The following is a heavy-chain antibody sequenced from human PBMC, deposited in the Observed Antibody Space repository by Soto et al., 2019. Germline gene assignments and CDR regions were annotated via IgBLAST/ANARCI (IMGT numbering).Heavy chain of an antibody. D-gene: IGHD1-26*01. V-gene: IGHV1-69-2*01. Sequence: EVQLVQSGAEVKKPGATVKISCVVSGYTFTDYFMHWVQQAPGKGLEWMGLIHPEDGETIYAEKFQGRVTMTADTSTDTVYMELTNLRSEDTAVYYCATDYAGAKHYPGLNSWGQGTLVTVSS. J-gene: IGHJ4*02. CDR3: ATDYAGAKHYPGLNS. CDR1: GYTFTDYF. CDR2: IHPEDGET.